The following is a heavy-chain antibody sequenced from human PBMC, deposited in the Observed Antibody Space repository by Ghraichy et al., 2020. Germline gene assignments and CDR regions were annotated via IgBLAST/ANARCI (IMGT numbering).Heavy chain of an antibody. CDR2: INPNSGGT. CDR3: ASTGIADHPHKPQAYYYYGMDV. J-gene: IGHJ6*02. CDR1: GYTFTGYY. Sequence: ASVKVSCKASGYTFTGYYMHWVRQAPGQGLEWMGWINPNSGGTNYAQKFQGRVTMTRDTSISTAYMELSRLRSDDTAVYYCASTGIADHPHKPQAYYYYGMDVWGQGTTVTVSS. V-gene: IGHV1-2*02. D-gene: IGHD6-13*01.